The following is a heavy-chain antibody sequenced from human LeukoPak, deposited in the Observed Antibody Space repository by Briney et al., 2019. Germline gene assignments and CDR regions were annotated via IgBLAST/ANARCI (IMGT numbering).Heavy chain of an antibody. D-gene: IGHD2-15*01. V-gene: IGHV4-38-2*01. CDR2: IYHSGST. CDR1: GYAISSGYY. J-gene: IGHJ5*02. Sequence: SETLSLTCAVSGYAISSGYYWGWIRQPPGKGVEWIGSIYHSGSTYYNPSLKSRVTISVDTSKNQFSLKLSSVTAADKAVYYCARAPDCSGGSCYSWFDPWGQGTLVTVSS. CDR3: ARAPDCSGGSCYSWFDP.